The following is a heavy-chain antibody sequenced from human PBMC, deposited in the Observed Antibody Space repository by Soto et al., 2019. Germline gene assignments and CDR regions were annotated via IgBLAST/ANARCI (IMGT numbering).Heavy chain of an antibody. J-gene: IGHJ3*02. CDR1: GYTFTSYG. CDR2: ISAYNGNT. Sequence: GASVKVSCKASGYTFTSYGISWVRQAPGQGLEWMGWISAYNGNTNYAQKLQGRVTMTTDTSTSTAYMELRSLRSDDTAVYYCARFDIVVVVAGDAFDIWGQGTMVTV. V-gene: IGHV1-18*01. D-gene: IGHD2-15*01. CDR3: ARFDIVVVVAGDAFDI.